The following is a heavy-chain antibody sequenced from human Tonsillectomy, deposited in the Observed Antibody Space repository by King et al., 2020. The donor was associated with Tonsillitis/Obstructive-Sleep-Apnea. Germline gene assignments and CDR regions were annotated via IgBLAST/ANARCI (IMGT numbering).Heavy chain of an antibody. J-gene: IGHJ6*03. CDR2: INTGNGHT. V-gene: IGHV1-3*04. D-gene: IGHD2-15*01. Sequence: VQLVESGAEVKKPGASVKVSCQASGYTFTTYGMHWVRQAPGQRLEWMGWINTGNGHTKYSQKFQGRVTITTDTSASTGYMEVSSLRSEDTAVYYCARLGDIAVAGQPYYYYYMDVWGKGTTVTVSS. CDR1: GYTFTTYG. CDR3: ARLGDIAVAGQPYYYYYMDV.